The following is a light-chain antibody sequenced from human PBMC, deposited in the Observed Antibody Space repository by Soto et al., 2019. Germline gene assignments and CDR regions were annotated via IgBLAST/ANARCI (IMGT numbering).Light chain of an antibody. CDR2: GAS. J-gene: IGKJ1*01. CDR1: QSIGKH. CDR3: QQGYSSPAT. Sequence: DIQLTQSPSVLSASEGDRAPITCRASQSIGKHLNWYQQKPGKAPKFLIYGASTLQSGVPSSFTGSGSGTDFTLTVNSLQAEDFATYYCQQGYSSPATFGQGTKVDIK. V-gene: IGKV1-39*01.